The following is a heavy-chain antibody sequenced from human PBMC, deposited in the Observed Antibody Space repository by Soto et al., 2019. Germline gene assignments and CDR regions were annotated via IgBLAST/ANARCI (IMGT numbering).Heavy chain of an antibody. J-gene: IGHJ4*02. D-gene: IGHD7-27*01. CDR2: ISSTTNYI. CDR1: GFTFTRYS. V-gene: IGHV3-21*06. Sequence: GCLLVACTASGFTFTRYSMNWVRQAPGKGLEWVSSISSTTNYIYYGDSMKGRFTISRDNAKNSLYLEMNSLRAEDTAVYYCARESEDLTSNFDYWGQGTPVTVYS. CDR3: ARESEDLTSNFDY.